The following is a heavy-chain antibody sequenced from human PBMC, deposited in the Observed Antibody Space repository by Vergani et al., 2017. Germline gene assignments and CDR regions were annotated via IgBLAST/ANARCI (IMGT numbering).Heavy chain of an antibody. J-gene: IGHJ6*02. D-gene: IGHD1-26*01. CDR3: ARVSVGASSLPYYYYYGMDV. CDR1: GYTFTSYD. V-gene: IGHV1-8*01. Sequence: QVQLVQSGAEVKKPGASVKVSCKASGYTFTSYDINWVRQATGQGLEWMGWMNPNSGNTGYAQKFQGRVTMTRDTSTSTVYMELSSLRSEDTAVYYCARVSVGASSLPYYYYYGMDVWGQGTTVTVSS. CDR2: MNPNSGNT.